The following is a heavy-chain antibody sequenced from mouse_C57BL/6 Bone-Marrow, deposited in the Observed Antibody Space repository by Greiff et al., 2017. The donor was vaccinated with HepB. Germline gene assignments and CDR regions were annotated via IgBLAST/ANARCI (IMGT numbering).Heavy chain of an antibody. CDR1: GYAFSSSW. CDR3: ARERTSYYALDY. CDR2: IYPGDGDT. V-gene: IGHV1-82*01. J-gene: IGHJ4*01. Sequence: VQLQQSGPELVKPGASVKISCKASGYAFSSSWMTWVKQRPGKGLEWIGRIYPGDGDTNYNGKFKGKATLTADKSSSTAYMQLSSLTSEDSAVYYCARERTSYYALDYWGQGTSVTVSS.